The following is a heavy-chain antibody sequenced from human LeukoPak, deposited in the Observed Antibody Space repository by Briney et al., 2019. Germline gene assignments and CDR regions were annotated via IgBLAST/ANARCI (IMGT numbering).Heavy chain of an antibody. D-gene: IGHD6-19*01. CDR1: GFTFSSYA. J-gene: IGHJ4*02. CDR3: AASSGWFCLDY. CDR2: ISGSGGST. Sequence: GGSLRLSCAASGFTFSSYAMSWVRQAPGKGLEWVSAISGSGGSTYYADSVKGRFTISRDNSKNTLYLQMNSLRVEDTTVYYCAASSGWFCLDYWGQGTLVTVSS. V-gene: IGHV3-23*01.